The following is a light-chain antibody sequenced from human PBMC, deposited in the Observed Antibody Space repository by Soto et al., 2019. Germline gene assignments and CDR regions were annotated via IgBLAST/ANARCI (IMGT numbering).Light chain of an antibody. CDR2: GAS. CDR1: QSVTSNY. V-gene: IGKV3-20*01. CDR3: QQYGGSPRT. Sequence: IVLTQSPAHLSLSIGERATLSCTASQSVTSNYLAWYQQKPGQAPRLLIHGASNRATGIPDRFSGSGSGTDFTLTISRLEPEDFAVYYCQQYGGSPRTVGQGTKVDI. J-gene: IGKJ1*01.